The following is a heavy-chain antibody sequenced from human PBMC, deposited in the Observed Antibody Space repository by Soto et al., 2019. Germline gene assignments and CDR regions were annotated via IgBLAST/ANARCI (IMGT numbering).Heavy chain of an antibody. V-gene: IGHV6-1*01. CDR3: ARDVEEIAIDLWFGELSVQGDAFDI. Sequence: SQTFSLTCAISGDSVSSNSAAWNWIRQSPSRGLEWLGRTYYRSKWYNDYAVSVKSRITINPDTSKNQFSLQLNSVTPEDTAVYYCARDVEEIAIDLWFGELSVQGDAFDIWGQGTMVTVSS. D-gene: IGHD3-10*01. J-gene: IGHJ3*02. CDR2: TYYRSKWYN. CDR1: GDSVSSNSAA.